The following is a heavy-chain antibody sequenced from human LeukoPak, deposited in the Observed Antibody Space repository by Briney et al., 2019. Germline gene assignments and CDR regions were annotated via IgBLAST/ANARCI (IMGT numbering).Heavy chain of an antibody. D-gene: IGHD2-2*02. CDR1: GYTFTSYG. CDR3: ARDCSSTSCHIRGDY. V-gene: IGHV1-18*01. J-gene: IGHJ4*02. Sequence: ASVKVSCKASGYTFTSYGISWVRQAPGQGLEWMGWISAYNGNTNYAQKLQGRVTMTTDTSTSTAYMELRSLRSDDTAVYYCARDCSSTSCHIRGDYWRQGTLVTVSS. CDR2: ISAYNGNT.